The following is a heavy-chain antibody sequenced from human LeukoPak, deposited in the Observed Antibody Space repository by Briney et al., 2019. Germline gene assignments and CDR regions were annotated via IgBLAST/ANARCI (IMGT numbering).Heavy chain of an antibody. V-gene: IGHV3-9*01. J-gene: IGHJ4*02. CDR2: ISWNSGSI. CDR3: ARSPTIFGVANSYFDY. D-gene: IGHD3-3*01. CDR1: GFTFDDYA. Sequence: GGSLRLSCAASGFTFDDYAMHWVRQAPGKGLEWVSGISWNSGSIGYADSVKGRFTISRDNAKNSLYLQMNCLRAEDTAVYYCARSPTIFGVANSYFDYWGQGTLVTVSS.